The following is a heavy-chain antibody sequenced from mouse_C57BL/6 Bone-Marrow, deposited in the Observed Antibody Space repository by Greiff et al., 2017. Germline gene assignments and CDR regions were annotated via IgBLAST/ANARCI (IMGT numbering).Heavy chain of an antibody. CDR2: IDPENGDT. V-gene: IGHV14-4*01. J-gene: IGHJ4*01. CDR1: GFNIKDDY. D-gene: IGHD1-1*01. Sequence: VQLQQSGAELVRPGASAKLSCTASGFNIKDDYMHWVKQRPEQGLEWIGWIDPENGDTEYASKFQGKATITADTSSNTAHLQLSSLTSEDTAVYYCTTLYYYGSSSYYYAMDDWGQGTSVTVSS. CDR3: TTLYYYGSSSYYYAMDD.